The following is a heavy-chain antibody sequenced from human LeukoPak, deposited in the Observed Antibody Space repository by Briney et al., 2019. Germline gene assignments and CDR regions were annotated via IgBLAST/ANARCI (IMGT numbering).Heavy chain of an antibody. V-gene: IGHV4-4*07. J-gene: IGHJ4*02. CDR1: GGSIRTYY. Sequence: PLETLSLTCIVSGGSIRTYYWSWIRQPAGKGLEWIGHIYTSGSTNYNPSLKSRVTMSVDTSKNQFSLKLSSVTAADTAVYYCARATQYDFWSGYLASPFDYWGQGTLVTVSS. CDR2: IYTSGST. CDR3: ARATQYDFWSGYLASPFDY. D-gene: IGHD3-3*01.